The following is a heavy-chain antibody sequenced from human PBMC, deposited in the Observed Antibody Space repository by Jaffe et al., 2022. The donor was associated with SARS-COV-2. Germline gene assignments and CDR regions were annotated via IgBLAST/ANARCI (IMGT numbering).Heavy chain of an antibody. Sequence: EVQLLESGGGLVQPGGSLRLSCAASGFVFGGYVMNWVRQAPGKGLEWVSGVNESGHNTSYADSVKGRFSISSDKANSTLFLQMNSLRADDTAIYYCARGRIAGVTLYFDPWGQGTLVTVSS. V-gene: IGHV3-23*01. CDR1: GFVFGGYV. J-gene: IGHJ5*02. CDR3: ARGRIAGVTLYFDP. CDR2: VNESGHNT. D-gene: IGHD3-16*01.